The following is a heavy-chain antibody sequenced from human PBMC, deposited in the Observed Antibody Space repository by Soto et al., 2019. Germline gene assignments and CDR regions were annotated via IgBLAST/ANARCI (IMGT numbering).Heavy chain of an antibody. D-gene: IGHD3-10*01. CDR2: IDPSDSYT. Sequence: RESLKISCKGSGYSFTSYWISWVRQMPGKGLEWMGRIDPSDSYTSYSPSFQGHVTISTDKSISTAYLQWSSLKASDTAMYYCARASGSGSYYSPADSWGQGTLVTVSS. V-gene: IGHV5-10-1*01. CDR3: ARASGSGSYYSPADS. J-gene: IGHJ4*02. CDR1: GYSFTSYW.